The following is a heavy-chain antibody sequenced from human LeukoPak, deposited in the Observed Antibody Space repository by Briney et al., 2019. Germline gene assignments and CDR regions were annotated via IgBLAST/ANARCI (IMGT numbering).Heavy chain of an antibody. Sequence: GASVKVSCKASGYRFTDYYMHWVRQAPGQGLEWMGWVNPNNGATNYAQKFQGRVTMTRGTSISTVYMDLTSLRSDDSAIYYCARDYGEAATITAFRTYYYFDHWGQGTLVTVS. D-gene: IGHD5-24*01. CDR2: VNPNNGAT. V-gene: IGHV1-2*02. CDR1: GYRFTDYY. J-gene: IGHJ4*02. CDR3: ARDYGEAATITAFRTYYYFDH.